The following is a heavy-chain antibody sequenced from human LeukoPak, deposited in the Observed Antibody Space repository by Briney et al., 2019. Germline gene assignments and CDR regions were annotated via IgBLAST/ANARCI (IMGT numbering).Heavy chain of an antibody. V-gene: IGHV1-18*01. D-gene: IGHD2-2*01. CDR3: ARVNWEVVPAAMSLGDY. Sequence: GASVKVSCKASGYTFTSYGISWVRQAPGQGLEWMGWISAYNGNTNYAQKLQGRVTMTTDTSTSTAYMELRSLRSDDTAVYYCARVNWEVVPAAMSLGDYWGQGTLVTVSS. CDR2: ISAYNGNT. CDR1: GYTFTSYG. J-gene: IGHJ4*02.